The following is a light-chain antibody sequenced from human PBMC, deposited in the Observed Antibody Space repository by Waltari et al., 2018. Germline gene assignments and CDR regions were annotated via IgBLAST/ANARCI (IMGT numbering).Light chain of an antibody. Sequence: QSVLTQPPSASGTPGQRVTISCSGSSSNIGSNPVYWYQQLPGMAPTPLIYRNNQRPAGVPHRFSGSKSGAAASLAISGLRAEDEAHYYCAAWDDSLEEVFGGGSKLTVL. V-gene: IGLV1-47*01. CDR2: RNN. J-gene: IGLJ2*01. CDR3: AAWDDSLEEV. CDR1: SSNIGSNP.